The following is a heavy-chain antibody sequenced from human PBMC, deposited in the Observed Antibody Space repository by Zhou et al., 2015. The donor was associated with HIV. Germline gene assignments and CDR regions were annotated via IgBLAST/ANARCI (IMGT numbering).Heavy chain of an antibody. CDR2: ITPILGTT. J-gene: IGHJ4*02. CDR3: AREDIRAVSNPYDY. V-gene: IGHV1-69*06. Sequence: QLQLVQSGAEVKKPGSSVKVSCEASGGTFSTYTFTWVRQAPGQGLEWMGGITPILGTTKYAQKFQGRVTITADRSTNTAYMELSSLKLEDTAVYYCAREDIRAVSNPYDYWGQGTQVTVSS. D-gene: IGHD5-12*01. CDR1: GGTFSTYT.